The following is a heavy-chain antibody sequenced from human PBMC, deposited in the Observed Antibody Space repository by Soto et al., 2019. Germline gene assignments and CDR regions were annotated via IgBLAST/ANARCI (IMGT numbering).Heavy chain of an antibody. CDR1: GGPISSYY. CDR3: ARDVPTYGDYGHWFDP. Sequence: PSETLSLTCTVSGGPISSYYWSWIRQPPGKGLEWIGYVYYSGSTNYNPSLKSRVTISVDTSKNQFSLKLSSVTAADTAVYYCARDVPTYGDYGHWFDPWGQGTLVTVSS. V-gene: IGHV4-59*01. D-gene: IGHD4-17*01. CDR2: VYYSGST. J-gene: IGHJ5*02.